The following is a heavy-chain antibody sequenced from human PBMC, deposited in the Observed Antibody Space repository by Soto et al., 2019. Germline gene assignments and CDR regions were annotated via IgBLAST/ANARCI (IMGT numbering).Heavy chain of an antibody. D-gene: IGHD6-13*01. CDR2: IYGDDDK. Sequence: QITLNESGPALVKPTQTLTLTCTFSGFSLTTSGVGVHWLRQPPGKALEWLAVIYGDDDKRYNPSLETRLTIPKDTSKKQVVLTMINMDPLDTATYCCAHNPSYSTNWDIRDDWFDPWGQGTLVTVSS. V-gene: IGHV2-5*02. CDR1: GFSLTTSGVG. CDR3: AHNPSYSTNWDIRDDWFDP. J-gene: IGHJ5*02.